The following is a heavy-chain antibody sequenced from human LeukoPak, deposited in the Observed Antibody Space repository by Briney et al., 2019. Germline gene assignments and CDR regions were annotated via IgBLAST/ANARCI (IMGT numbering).Heavy chain of an antibody. CDR1: GFTFSSYS. D-gene: IGHD6-13*01. CDR2: ISSSSSYI. J-gene: IGHJ5*02. V-gene: IGHV3-21*01. CDR3: ARDHSIAAAVVRFDP. Sequence: PGGSLRLSCAASGFTFSSYSMKWVRQAPGKGLEWVSSISSSSSYIYYADSVKGRFTISRDNAKNSLYLQLNSLRAEDTAVYYCARDHSIAAAVVRFDPWGQGTLVTVSS.